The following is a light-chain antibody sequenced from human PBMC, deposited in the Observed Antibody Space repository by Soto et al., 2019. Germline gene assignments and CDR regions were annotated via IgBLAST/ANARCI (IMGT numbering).Light chain of an antibody. CDR3: QQYGSSPWT. Sequence: EIVLTQSPGTLSLSPEERAALSCRASQSVSSDYLAWYRQKPGQAPRLLNPSSSCRATGIPNRFSGSGFGTDFPLTIIRLEPEDFAVYYCQQYGSSPWTFGQGTKVEVK. CDR2: SSS. CDR1: QSVSSDY. J-gene: IGKJ1*01. V-gene: IGKV3-20*01.